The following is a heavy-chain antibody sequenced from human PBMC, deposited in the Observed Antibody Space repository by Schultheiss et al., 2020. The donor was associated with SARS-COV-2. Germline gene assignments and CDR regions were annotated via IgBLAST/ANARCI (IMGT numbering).Heavy chain of an antibody. V-gene: IGHV3-7*01. D-gene: IGHD1-26*01. CDR2: IKQDGSEK. Sequence: GESLKISCAASGFTFSSYWMSWVRQAPGKGLEWVANIKQDGSEKYYVDSVKGRFTISRDNAKNSLYLQMNSLRAEDTAVYYCARRGVGATNFDYWGQGTLVTVSS. CDR3: ARRGVGATNFDY. J-gene: IGHJ4*02. CDR1: GFTFSSYW.